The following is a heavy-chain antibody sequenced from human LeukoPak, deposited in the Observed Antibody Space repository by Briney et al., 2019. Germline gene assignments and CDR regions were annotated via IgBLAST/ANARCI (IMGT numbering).Heavy chain of an antibody. D-gene: IGHD3-10*01. Sequence: ASETLSLTCTVSGGSISSYYWSWIRQPPGKGLEWIGYIYYSGSTNYNPSLKSRVTISVDTSKNQFSLKLSSVTAADTAVYYCARAPNYYGSGFFDYWGQGTLVTVSS. CDR1: GGSISSYY. CDR3: ARAPNYYGSGFFDY. CDR2: IYYSGST. J-gene: IGHJ4*02. V-gene: IGHV4-59*01.